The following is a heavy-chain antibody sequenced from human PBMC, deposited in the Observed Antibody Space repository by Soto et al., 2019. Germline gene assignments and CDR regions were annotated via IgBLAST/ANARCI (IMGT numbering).Heavy chain of an antibody. Sequence: SVKVSCKASGGTFSSYAISWVRQALGQGLEWMGGIIPIFGTANYAQKFQGRVTITADKSTSTAYMELSGLRSEDTAVYYCASTDSGYDSGYYYYGMDVWGQGTTVTVSS. J-gene: IGHJ6*02. CDR2: IIPIFGTA. CDR1: GGTFSSYA. CDR3: ASTDSGYDSGYYYYGMDV. D-gene: IGHD5-12*01. V-gene: IGHV1-69*06.